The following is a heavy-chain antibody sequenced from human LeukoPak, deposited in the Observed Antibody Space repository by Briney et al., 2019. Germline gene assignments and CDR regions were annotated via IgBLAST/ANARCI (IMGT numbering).Heavy chain of an antibody. Sequence: SETLSLTCAVSGYSISSGYYWGWIRQPPGKGLEWIGSIYHSGSTYYNPPLKSRVTISVDTSKNQFSLKLSSVTAADTAVYYCARGSDYYDSSGYYQNWFDPWGQGTLVTVSS. V-gene: IGHV4-38-2*01. CDR2: IYHSGST. CDR3: ARGSDYYDSSGYYQNWFDP. J-gene: IGHJ5*02. CDR1: GYSISSGYY. D-gene: IGHD3-22*01.